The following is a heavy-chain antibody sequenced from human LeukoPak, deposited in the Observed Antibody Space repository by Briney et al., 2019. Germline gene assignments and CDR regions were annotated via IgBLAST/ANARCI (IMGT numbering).Heavy chain of an antibody. V-gene: IGHV5-51*01. CDR1: GYSFTSYW. CDR2: IYPGDSDT. J-gene: IGHJ3*02. Sequence: GESLKISCKGSGYSFTSYWIGWVRQMPGKGLEWMGIIYPGDSDTRYSPSFQGQVTISADKSISTAYLQWSSLKASDTAMYYCARHALYCSGGSCHFDIWGQGTMVTVYS. CDR3: ARHALYCSGGSCHFDI. D-gene: IGHD2-15*01.